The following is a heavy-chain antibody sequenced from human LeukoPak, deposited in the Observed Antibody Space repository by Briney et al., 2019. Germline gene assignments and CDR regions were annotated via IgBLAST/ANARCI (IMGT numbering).Heavy chain of an antibody. V-gene: IGHV3-23*01. CDR2: ISGSGDTT. CDR1: GFTFSNYA. CDR3: AKHTRIVVVVPATLY. Sequence: PGGSLRLSCAASGFTFSNYAMRWVRQAPGKGLEWVPGISGSGDTTYDADSVKGRFTISRDNSKNTLYLQTNSLRAEDTAVYYCAKHTRIVVVVPATLYWGQGTLVTVSS. D-gene: IGHD2-15*01. J-gene: IGHJ4*02.